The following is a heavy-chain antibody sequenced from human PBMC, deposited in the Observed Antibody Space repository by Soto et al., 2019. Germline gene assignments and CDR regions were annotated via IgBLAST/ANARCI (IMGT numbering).Heavy chain of an antibody. V-gene: IGHV4-59*01. CDR3: ARETARGYCSGGSCHYYGMDV. CDR1: GGSISSYY. Sequence: PSETLSLTCTVSGGSISSYYWSWIRQPPGKGLEWIGYIYYSGSTNYNPSLKSRVTISVDTSKNQFSLKLSPVTAADTAVYYCARETARGYCSGGSCHYYGMDVWGQGTTVTVSS. CDR2: IYYSGST. D-gene: IGHD2-15*01. J-gene: IGHJ6*02.